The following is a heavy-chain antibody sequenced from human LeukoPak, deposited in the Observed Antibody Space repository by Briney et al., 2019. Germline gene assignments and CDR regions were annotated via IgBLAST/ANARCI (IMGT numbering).Heavy chain of an antibody. J-gene: IGHJ3*02. D-gene: IGHD1-26*01. Sequence: GGSLRLSRAASGFTFSSYWMSWVRQAPGKGLEWVANIKQDGSEKYYVDSVKGRFTISRDNAKNSLYLQMNSLRAEDTAVYYCARDGWAPLNAFDIWGQGTMVTVSS. CDR2: IKQDGSEK. CDR1: GFTFSSYW. CDR3: ARDGWAPLNAFDI. V-gene: IGHV3-7*03.